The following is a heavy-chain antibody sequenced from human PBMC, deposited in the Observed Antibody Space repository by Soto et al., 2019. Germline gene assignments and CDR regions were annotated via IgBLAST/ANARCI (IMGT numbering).Heavy chain of an antibody. CDR3: TRVGYSCSSFDY. CDR1: EFPFNNYW. D-gene: IGHD6-6*01. CDR2: IKQDVAEK. Sequence: GGSLRLSCPASEFPFNNYWISWVRQGKGKGLEGVTNIKQDVAEKPSVDSRNTRFTNSRDNDKTSKHRHVNGLRAEIKSCDYFTRVGYSCSSFDYWGPGTLVTVSS. J-gene: IGHJ4*02. V-gene: IGHV3-7*01.